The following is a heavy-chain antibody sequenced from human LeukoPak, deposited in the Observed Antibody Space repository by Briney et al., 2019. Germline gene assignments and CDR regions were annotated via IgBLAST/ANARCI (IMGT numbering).Heavy chain of an antibody. CDR2: ISGSGGST. V-gene: IGHV3-23*01. D-gene: IGHD4-17*01. CDR1: GFTFSSYA. CDR3: AKGQSEGDYLNWFDP. Sequence: GGSLRLSCAASGFTFSSYAMSWVRQAPGKGLEWVSAISGSGGSTYYADSVKGRFTISRDNSKNTLYLQMNSLRAEDTAVYYCAKGQSEGDYLNWFDPWGQGTLVTVSS. J-gene: IGHJ5*02.